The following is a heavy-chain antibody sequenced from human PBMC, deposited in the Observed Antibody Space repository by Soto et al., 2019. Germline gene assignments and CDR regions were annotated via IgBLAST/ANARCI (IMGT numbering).Heavy chain of an antibody. CDR2: INAGNGNT. D-gene: IGHD3-3*01. CDR1: GYTFTNYA. CDR3: AREQTTIFESWFDP. Sequence: ASVKVSCKASGYTFTNYAMHWVRQAPGQRLEWMGWINAGNGNTKYSQKFQGRVTITRDTSASTAYMELSSLRSEDTAVYYCAREQTTIFESWFDPWGQGTLVTVSS. J-gene: IGHJ5*02. V-gene: IGHV1-3*01.